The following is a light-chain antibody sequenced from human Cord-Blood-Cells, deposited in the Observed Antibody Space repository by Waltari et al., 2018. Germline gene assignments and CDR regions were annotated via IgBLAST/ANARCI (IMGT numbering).Light chain of an antibody. J-gene: IGLJ1*01. Sequence: QSALTQPASASGSPGPSITIPCPGTSSPVGGYTYVSWFQQHPGKAPKLMISDVSKRPSGVSNRFSGSKSGNTASLTISGLQAEDEADYYCSSYTSSSTYVFGTGTKVTVL. CDR2: DVS. CDR3: SSYTSSSTYV. V-gene: IGLV2-14*01. CDR1: SSPVGGYTY.